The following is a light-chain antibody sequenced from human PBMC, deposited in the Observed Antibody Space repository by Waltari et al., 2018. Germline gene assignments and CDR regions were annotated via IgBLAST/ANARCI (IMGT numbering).Light chain of an antibody. CDR3: TSYAGSHNWV. CDR2: EVN. V-gene: IGLV2-8*01. J-gene: IGLJ2*01. Sequence: QSALTQPPSASGSPGQSVTISCTGTSSDVGGYNYVSWYQHHPGKAPKLMISEVNKRPSGVPDRFSGSKSGNTASLTVSRLQADDEADYYCTSYAGSHNWVFGGGTKLTVL. CDR1: SSDVGGYNY.